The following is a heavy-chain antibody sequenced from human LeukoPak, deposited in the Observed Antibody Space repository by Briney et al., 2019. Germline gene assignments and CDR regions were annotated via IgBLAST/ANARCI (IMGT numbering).Heavy chain of an antibody. Sequence: SXXXSLTXSXXAXXIXSYYXSWIRQPPGKGLEWIGYVYYRGNTKYNPSLKSRVTIEVDTSKNQFSLNLTSVTAADTAVYYCARHVRGSVASPWFDLWGQGALVTVSS. CDR3: ARHVRGSVASPWFDL. CDR2: VYYRGNT. D-gene: IGHD6-19*01. V-gene: IGHV4-59*08. CDR1: AXXIXSYY. J-gene: IGHJ5*02.